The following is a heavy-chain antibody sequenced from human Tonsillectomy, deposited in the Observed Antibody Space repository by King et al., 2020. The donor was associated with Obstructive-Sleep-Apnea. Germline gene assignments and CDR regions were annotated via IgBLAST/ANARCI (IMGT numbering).Heavy chain of an antibody. CDR2: IYNGETS. Sequence: VQLQESGPGLVTPSQTLSLTCTASGGSIGSGGFYWSWIRQLPGRDLEWIGYIYNGETSYYNPSLESRVTISADTSKDQFSLKLTSVTAADTAVYYCARDHDRERGIFDYWGQGTLVTVSS. V-gene: IGHV4-31*03. CDR3: ARDHDRERGIFDY. J-gene: IGHJ4*02. D-gene: IGHD3-10*02. CDR1: GGSIGSGGFY.